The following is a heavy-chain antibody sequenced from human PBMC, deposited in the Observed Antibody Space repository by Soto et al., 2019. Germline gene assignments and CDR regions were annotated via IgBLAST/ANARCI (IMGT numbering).Heavy chain of an antibody. Sequence: GGSLRLSCTASGFTFSSYSMNWVRQPPGKGLEWVSYIGSSTSTIYYADSVKGRFTISRDNAKNSLYLQMNGLRDEDTAVYYCARDSVVFDYWGQGTLVTVSS. D-gene: IGHD2-2*01. CDR1: GFTFSSYS. CDR2: IGSSTSTI. V-gene: IGHV3-48*02. J-gene: IGHJ4*02. CDR3: ARDSVVFDY.